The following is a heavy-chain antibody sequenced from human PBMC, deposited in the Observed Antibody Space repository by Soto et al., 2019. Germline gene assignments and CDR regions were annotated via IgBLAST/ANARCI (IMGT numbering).Heavy chain of an antibody. D-gene: IGHD5-18*01. CDR3: ARDLSGRIQLWSPVGAFDI. CDR1: GYTFTSYG. J-gene: IGHJ3*02. Sequence: ASVKVSCKASGYTFTSYGISWVRQAPGQGLEWMGWISAYNGNTNYAQNLQGRVTMTTDTSTSTAYMELRSLRSDDTAVYYCARDLSGRIQLWSPVGAFDIWGQGTMVTVSS. V-gene: IGHV1-18*01. CDR2: ISAYNGNT.